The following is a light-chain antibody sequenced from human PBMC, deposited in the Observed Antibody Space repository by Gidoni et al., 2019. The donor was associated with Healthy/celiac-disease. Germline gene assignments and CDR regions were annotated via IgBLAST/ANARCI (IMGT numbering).Light chain of an antibody. J-gene: IGKJ1*01. CDR1: QSVSSN. V-gene: IGKV3-15*01. Sequence: EIVMTQSPATLSVSPGERATLSCRDSQSVSSNLAWYQQKPGQAPRLLIYGASTSATGIPGRFSGRGSGTEVTLAISSLQSADFAVYCCQQYNNWPRTFGQGTKVEIK. CDR2: GAS. CDR3: QQYNNWPRT.